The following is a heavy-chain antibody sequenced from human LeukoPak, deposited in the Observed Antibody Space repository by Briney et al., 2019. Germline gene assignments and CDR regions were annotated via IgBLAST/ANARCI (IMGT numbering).Heavy chain of an antibody. V-gene: IGHV3-21*01. D-gene: IGHD3-22*01. CDR3: ARGYYYDSSAAY. CDR2: ISHSSIYI. Sequence: GGSLRLSCAASGFTFSTFGFNWVRQAPGKGLEWVSSISHSSIYISYADSVKGRFTISRDNARNSLYLQMNSLRAEDSVVYYCARGYYYDSSAAYWGQGTLVTVSS. CDR1: GFTFSTFG. J-gene: IGHJ4*02.